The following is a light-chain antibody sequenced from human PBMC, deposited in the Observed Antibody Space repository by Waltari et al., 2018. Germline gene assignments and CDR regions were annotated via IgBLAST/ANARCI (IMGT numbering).Light chain of an antibody. CDR2: EVN. Sequence: QSALTQPASVSGSPGQSITISCTGTNNDIGSYNLVSWYQQHPGKAPNVIVFEVNKRSSGVSNRFSGSKSGNTASLTVSGLHPEDEADYYCCSYAGTPRVVFXXXTXLTVL. CDR1: NNDIGSYNL. V-gene: IGLV2-23*02. J-gene: IGLJ2*01. CDR3: CSYAGTPRVV.